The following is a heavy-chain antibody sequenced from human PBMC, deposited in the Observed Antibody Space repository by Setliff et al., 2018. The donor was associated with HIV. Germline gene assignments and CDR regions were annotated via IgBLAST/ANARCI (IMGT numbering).Heavy chain of an antibody. V-gene: IGHV1-24*01. CDR3: ATRAYDSRGYLRSRVSGAAFDI. Sequence: GASVKVSCKISGYTLTELSIHWVRQAPGKGLEWMGGFDPRYDKTFYAQKFQGRVTMSEDTSTDTAYMELSSLRSEDTAVYYCATRAYDSRGYLRSRVSGAAFDIWGQGTMVTVSS. D-gene: IGHD3-22*01. CDR1: GYTLTELS. CDR2: FDPRYDKT. J-gene: IGHJ3*02.